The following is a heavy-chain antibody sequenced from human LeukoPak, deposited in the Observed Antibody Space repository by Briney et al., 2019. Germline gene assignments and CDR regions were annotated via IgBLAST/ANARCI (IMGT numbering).Heavy chain of an antibody. CDR2: IYYGGST. CDR1: GGSISSYY. V-gene: IGHV4-59*08. Sequence: PSETLSLTCTVSGGSISSYYWSWIRQPPGKGLEWIGYIYYGGSTNYNPSLKSRVTISVDTSKNQFSLKLSSVTAADTAVYYCARHRGGYYYYGMDVWGQGTTVTVSS. J-gene: IGHJ6*02. CDR3: ARHRGGYYYYGMDV.